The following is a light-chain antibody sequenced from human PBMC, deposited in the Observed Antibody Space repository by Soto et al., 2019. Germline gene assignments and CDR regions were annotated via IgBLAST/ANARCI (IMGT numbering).Light chain of an antibody. CDR3: XXXXXXPPIT. CDR1: QSVNTY. CDR2: DAS. V-gene: IGKV3-11*01. J-gene: IGKJ5*01. Sequence: EVVLTQSPATLSLSPGERATLSCRASQSVNTYLAWYQQKPGQPPRLLIHDASNRATGIPARFSGSGSGTDFTLTISSLEPEDXXXXXXXXXXXXPPITFGQGTRLEIK.